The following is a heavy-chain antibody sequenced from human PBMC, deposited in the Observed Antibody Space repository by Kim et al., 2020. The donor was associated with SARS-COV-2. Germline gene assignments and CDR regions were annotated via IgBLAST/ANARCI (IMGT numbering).Heavy chain of an antibody. V-gene: IGHV4-34*01. CDR1: GGSFSSYY. Sequence: SETLSLTCAVSGGSFSSYYWSWIRQPPGKGLEWIGEINHSGNTNYHPSLKSRVTISIDTSKNQFSLNVSSVTAVDTAVDYCARGTIFEPWGQGTLVTVSS. J-gene: IGHJ5*02. CDR2: INHSGNT. CDR3: ARGTIFEP. D-gene: IGHD3-3*01.